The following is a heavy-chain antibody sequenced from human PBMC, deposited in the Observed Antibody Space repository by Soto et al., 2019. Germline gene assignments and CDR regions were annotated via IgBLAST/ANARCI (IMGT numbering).Heavy chain of an antibody. CDR2: MNSDGNSR. J-gene: IGHJ4*02. Sequence: GGSLRLSCAASGFTFSDYWMHWVRQAPGKGLMWVSRMNSDGNSRSYVDSVKGRFTISRDNAKKMLFLQMNNLRAEDTAVYDCVREGEWFRDVWGQGTLVTVSS. CDR1: GFTFSDYW. D-gene: IGHD3-3*01. CDR3: VREGEWFRDV. V-gene: IGHV3-74*01.